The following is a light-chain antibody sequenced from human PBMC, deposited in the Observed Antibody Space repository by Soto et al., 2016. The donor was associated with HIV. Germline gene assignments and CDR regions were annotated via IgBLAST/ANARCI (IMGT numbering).Light chain of an antibody. Sequence: DIQMTQSPSSLSASVGDTVTITCRASRDIDNYLAWFQQKPGKAPKSLIYGASTLQSGVSSKFSGSRSGTDFTLTISSLQPEDSASYFCLQDYDRPYTFGQGTKLEIK. V-gene: IGKV1-16*02. CDR1: RDIDNY. J-gene: IGKJ2*01. CDR2: GAS. CDR3: LQDYDRPYT.